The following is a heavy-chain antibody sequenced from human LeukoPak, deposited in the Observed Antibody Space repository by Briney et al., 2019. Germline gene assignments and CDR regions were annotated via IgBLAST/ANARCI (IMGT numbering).Heavy chain of an antibody. CDR3: AEEEYYYDSSGPNAMDY. Sequence: GGSLRLSCAASGFTFSSYAMSWVRQAPGKGLEWVSAISGSGGSTYYADSVKGRFTISRDNSKNTLYLQMNSLRAEDTAVYYCAEEEYYYDSSGPNAMDYRGQGTLVTVSS. V-gene: IGHV3-23*01. CDR1: GFTFSSYA. D-gene: IGHD3-22*01. CDR2: ISGSGGST. J-gene: IGHJ4*02.